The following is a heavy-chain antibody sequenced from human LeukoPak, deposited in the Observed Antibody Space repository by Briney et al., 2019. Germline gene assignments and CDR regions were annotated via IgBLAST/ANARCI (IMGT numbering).Heavy chain of an antibody. D-gene: IGHD1-26*01. CDR2: IKQDRSEK. CDR3: ARSLVGATPYYYCMDV. CDR1: GFTFSSYW. V-gene: IGHV3-7*01. Sequence: GGSLRLSCAASGFTFSSYWMSWVRQAPGKGLEWVANIKQDRSEKYYVDSVKGRFTISRDNAKNSLYLQMNSLGAEDTAVYYCARSLVGATPYYYCMDVWGQGTRVTVSS. J-gene: IGHJ6*02.